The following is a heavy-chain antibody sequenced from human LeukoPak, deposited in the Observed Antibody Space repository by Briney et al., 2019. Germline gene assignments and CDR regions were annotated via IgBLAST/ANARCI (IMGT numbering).Heavy chain of an antibody. D-gene: IGHD3-10*01. V-gene: IGHV3-48*03. J-gene: IGHJ4*02. CDR3: ARAAYGSGSYYFDY. CDR1: GFTFSGFE. CDR2: ISSSGGTM. Sequence: PGGSLRLSCAASGFTFSGFEMNWVRLAPGKGLEWVSYISSSGGTMYYADSVKGRFTISRDNAKNSLYLQMNSLRAEDTAVYYCARAAYGSGSYYFDYWGQGTLVTVSS.